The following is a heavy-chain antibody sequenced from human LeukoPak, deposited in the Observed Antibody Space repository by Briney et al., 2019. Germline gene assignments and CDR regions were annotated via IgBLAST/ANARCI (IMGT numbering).Heavy chain of an antibody. V-gene: IGHV3-53*01. Sequence: GGSLRLSCAASGFTVSSNYMSWVRQAPGKGLEWVSVIYSGGSTYYADSVKGRFTISRDNSKNTLYLQMNSLKSEDTAVYYCTTELYTRPNHYWGQGTLVTVSS. CDR2: IYSGGST. J-gene: IGHJ4*02. CDR1: GFTVSSNY. D-gene: IGHD3-16*01. CDR3: TTELYTRPNHY.